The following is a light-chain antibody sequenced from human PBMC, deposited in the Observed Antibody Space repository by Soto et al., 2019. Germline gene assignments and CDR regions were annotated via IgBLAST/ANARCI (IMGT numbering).Light chain of an antibody. CDR3: QQRLNWPPG. CDR1: QSVTNY. J-gene: IGKJ1*01. V-gene: IGKV3-11*01. Sequence: ESFLTQSPDTLSLSPGERATLSCRASQSVTNYIAWYQQRPGQAPRLLIYDASNRASGVPARFSGSGSGTDFTLTISDLEPADFGLYYCQQRLNWPPGFGQGTKVDIK. CDR2: DAS.